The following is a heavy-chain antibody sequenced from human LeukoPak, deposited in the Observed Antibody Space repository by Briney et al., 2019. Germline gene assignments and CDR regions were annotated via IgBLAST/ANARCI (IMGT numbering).Heavy chain of an antibody. D-gene: IGHD1-26*01. V-gene: IGHV1-2*02. CDR2: INPNSGGT. J-gene: IGHJ5*02. Sequence: GASVKVSCKASGSTFTGYYMHWGRQPPGQGLEWKGWINPNSGGTNYAQKFQGRVTMTRHTSISTAYMELSRLRSDDTAVYYCARDGQWELLLNWFDPWGQGTLVTVSS. CDR1: GSTFTGYY. CDR3: ARDGQWELLLNWFDP.